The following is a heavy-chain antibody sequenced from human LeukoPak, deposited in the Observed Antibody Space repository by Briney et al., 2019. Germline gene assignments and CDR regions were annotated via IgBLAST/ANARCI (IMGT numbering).Heavy chain of an antibody. V-gene: IGHV1-69*01. CDR2: IIPIFGTA. CDR3: ARVASYGRVVYYYGMDV. Sequence: ASVKVTFNGAASGFSSCANCLVRLAPGQGLEWMGGIIPIFGTANYAQKFQGRVTITADESTSTAYMALSSLRSEDTAVYYCARVASYGRVVYYYGMDVWGQGTTVTVSS. CDR1: ASGFSSCA. J-gene: IGHJ6*02. D-gene: IGHD3-10*01.